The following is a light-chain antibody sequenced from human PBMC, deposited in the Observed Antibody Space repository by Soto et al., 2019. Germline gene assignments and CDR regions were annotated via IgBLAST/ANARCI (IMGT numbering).Light chain of an antibody. CDR1: QGISNF. CDR2: AAS. Sequence: DIQMTQSPPSLSASVGDRVTITCRASQGISNFVAWYQQKPGKARKLLIYAASTLQSGVPSRFSGSGSGTDFTLTINSLQPEDVATYSCQKYSSVPVFGPGTKVEIK. J-gene: IGKJ3*01. CDR3: QKYSSVPV. V-gene: IGKV1-27*01.